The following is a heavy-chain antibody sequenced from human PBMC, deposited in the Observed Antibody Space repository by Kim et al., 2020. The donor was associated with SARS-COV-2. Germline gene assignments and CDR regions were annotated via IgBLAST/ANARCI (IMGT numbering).Heavy chain of an antibody. CDR2: DSGST. J-gene: IGHJ4*02. CDR3: ARGFAY. Sequence: DSGSTTYHPCLQSRVTISVDTPKNQFSLELRSVTAADTAVYYCARGFAYWGQGTLVTVSS. V-gene: IGHV4-59*09.